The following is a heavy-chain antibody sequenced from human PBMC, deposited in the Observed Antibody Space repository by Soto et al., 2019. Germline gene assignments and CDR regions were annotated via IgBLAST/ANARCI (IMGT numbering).Heavy chain of an antibody. CDR1: GYTFPTYG. Sequence: GASVKVSCKASGYTFPTYGIDWVRQAPGQGLEWMGWIYPYDGKTKYAQNFQGRVTMTEDTSTDTAYMELSSLRSEDTAVYYCATVPAAYYYYGMDVWGQGTTVTVSS. CDR3: ATVPAAYYYYGMDV. V-gene: IGHV1-18*01. D-gene: IGHD2-2*01. J-gene: IGHJ6*02. CDR2: IYPYDGKT.